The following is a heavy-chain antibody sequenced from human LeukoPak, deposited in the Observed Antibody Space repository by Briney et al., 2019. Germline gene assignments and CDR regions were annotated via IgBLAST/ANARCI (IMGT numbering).Heavy chain of an antibody. D-gene: IGHD3-22*01. Sequence: SETLSLTCAVYGGSFSGYYWSWIRQPPGKGLEWIGEINHSGSTNYNPSLKSRVTISVDTSKNQFSLKLSSVTAADMAVYYCARDEATYYYDSSGPVKRGFDYWGQGTLVTVSS. CDR2: INHSGST. CDR1: GGSFSGYY. V-gene: IGHV4-34*01. CDR3: ARDEATYYYDSSGPVKRGFDY. J-gene: IGHJ4*02.